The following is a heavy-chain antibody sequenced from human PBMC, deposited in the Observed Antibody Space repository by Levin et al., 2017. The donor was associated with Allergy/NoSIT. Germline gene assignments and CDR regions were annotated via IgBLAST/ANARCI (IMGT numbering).Heavy chain of an antibody. CDR1: GDSFSSYW. J-gene: IGHJ4*02. Sequence: PGGSLRLSCEDSGDSFSSYWIGWVRQMPGKGLEWMAIIYPGDSDTRYSPSFQGRVTISPDKSISTAYLQWNSLKASDTAMYYCAKPRRDLRDTLPGSYTTEWGQWGQGTLVTVSS. CDR3: AKPRRDLRDTLPGSYTTEWGQ. D-gene: IGHD3-9*01. V-gene: IGHV5-51*01. CDR2: IYPGDSDT.